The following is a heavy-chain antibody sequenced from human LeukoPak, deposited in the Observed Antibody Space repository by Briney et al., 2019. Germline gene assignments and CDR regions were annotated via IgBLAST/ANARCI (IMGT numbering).Heavy chain of an antibody. V-gene: IGHV3-53*01. CDR3: ARAVDSYYFDY. CDR1: GFTLSSNY. J-gene: IGHJ4*02. D-gene: IGHD3/OR15-3a*01. Sequence: GGSLRLSCAASGFTLSSNYMTWVRQAPGKGLEWVSVIYSGGSTYYADSVKGRFTTSRDNSKNTLYLQMNSLRAEDTAVYYCARAVDSYYFDYWGQGTLVTVSS. CDR2: IYSGGST.